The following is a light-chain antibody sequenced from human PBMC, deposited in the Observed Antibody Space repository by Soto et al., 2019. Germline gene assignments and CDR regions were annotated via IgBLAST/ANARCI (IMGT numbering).Light chain of an antibody. CDR3: QQRKSYPIT. CDR1: QKLNPY. V-gene: IGKV1-9*01. Sequence: DVQLTQSPSFLSASVGAGVTTPGRPGQKLNPYLAWYQQNPGKAPKLLIFAASTLQNGVPSRFSGSGSGTEFTVTITSLQPEDFATYYCQQRKSYPITFGQGTRLEIK. CDR2: AAS. J-gene: IGKJ5*01.